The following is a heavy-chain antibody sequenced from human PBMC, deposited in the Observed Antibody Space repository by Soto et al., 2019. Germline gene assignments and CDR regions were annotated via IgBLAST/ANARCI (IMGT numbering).Heavy chain of an antibody. D-gene: IGHD4-4*01. V-gene: IGHV3-30-3*01. J-gene: IGHJ4*02. CDR2: ISYDGSNK. Sequence: QVQLVGSGGGVVQPGRSLRLSCAASGFTFSIYAMHWVRQAPDKGLEWVAVISYDGSNKYHADSVRGRFTISRDNSNNTLHLQMDSMRADDTGVYYCARSNSRSGWRQIDYWGQGTLVTVSS. CDR1: GFTFSIYA. CDR3: ARSNSRSGWRQIDY.